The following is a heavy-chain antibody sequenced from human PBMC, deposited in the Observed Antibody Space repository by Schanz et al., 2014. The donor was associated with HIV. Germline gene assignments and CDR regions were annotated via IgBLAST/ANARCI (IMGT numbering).Heavy chain of an antibody. CDR3: AKETEQLRYLGYFDY. CDR2: MDLDGSTT. Sequence: EVQLVESGGGLIKPGESLRLSCAASGFTFSNYWMHWVRQAPGKGLVWVSRMDLDGSTTNYADSVKGRFTISRDNAKNSLYLQMNSLRAEDTALYYCAKETEQLRYLGYFDYWGQGTLVTVSS. CDR1: GFTFSNYW. J-gene: IGHJ4*02. D-gene: IGHD3-9*01. V-gene: IGHV3-74*01.